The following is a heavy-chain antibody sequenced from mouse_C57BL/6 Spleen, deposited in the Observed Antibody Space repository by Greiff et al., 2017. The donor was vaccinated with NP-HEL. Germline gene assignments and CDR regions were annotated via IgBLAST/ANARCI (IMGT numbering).Heavy chain of an antibody. J-gene: IGHJ1*03. D-gene: IGHD2-4*01. Sequence: QVQLQQPGAELVRPGSSVKLSCKASGYTFTSYWMDWVKQRPGQGLEWIGNIYPSDSETHYNQKFKDKATLTVDKSSSTAYMQLSSLTSEDSAVYYCARGGDYDDWYFDVWGTGTTVTVSS. CDR3: ARGGDYDDWYFDV. CDR2: IYPSDSET. V-gene: IGHV1-61*01. CDR1: GYTFTSYW.